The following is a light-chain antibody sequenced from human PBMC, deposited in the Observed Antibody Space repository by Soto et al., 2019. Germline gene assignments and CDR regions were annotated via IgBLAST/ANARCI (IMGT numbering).Light chain of an antibody. J-gene: IGLJ2*01. CDR3: SSYTSSSTLGVV. V-gene: IGLV2-14*01. Sequence: QSVLTQPASVSGSPGQSITISCTGTSSDVGGYNYVSWYQQHPGKAPKLMIYDVSNRPSGVSNRFSGSKSGNTASLTISGLQAEDEDDYYCSSYTSSSTLGVVFGGGTKLTVL. CDR1: SSDVGGYNY. CDR2: DVS.